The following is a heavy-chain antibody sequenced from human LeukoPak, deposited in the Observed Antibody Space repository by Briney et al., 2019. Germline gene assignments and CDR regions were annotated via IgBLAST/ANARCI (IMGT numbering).Heavy chain of an antibody. CDR1: GGSFSGYY. CDR3: ARHKSSSDFDY. J-gene: IGHJ4*02. CDR2: INHSGST. D-gene: IGHD6-6*01. V-gene: IGHV4-34*01. Sequence: SETLSLTCAVYGGSFSGYYWSWIRQPPGKGLEWIGEINHSGSTNYNPSLKSRVTISVDTSKNQFSLKLSSVTAADTAVYYCARHKSSSDFDYWGQGTLVTVSS.